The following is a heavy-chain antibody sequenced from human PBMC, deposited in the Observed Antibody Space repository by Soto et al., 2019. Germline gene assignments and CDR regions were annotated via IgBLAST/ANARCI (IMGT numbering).Heavy chain of an antibody. CDR1: GFTFDDYA. CDR3: AKGTYYDYIWGSLDY. CDR2: ISWNSGSI. J-gene: IGHJ4*02. V-gene: IGHV3-9*01. D-gene: IGHD3-16*01. Sequence: GGSLRLSCAASGFTFDDYAMHWVRQAPGKGLEWVSGISWNSGSIGYADSVKGRFTIFRDNAKNSLYLQMNSLRAEDTALYYCAKGTYYDYIWGSLDYWGQGTLVTVSS.